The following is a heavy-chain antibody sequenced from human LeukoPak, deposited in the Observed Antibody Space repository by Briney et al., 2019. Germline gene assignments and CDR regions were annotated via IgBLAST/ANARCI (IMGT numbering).Heavy chain of an antibody. CDR3: ARLGSSPGYYYYYMDV. Sequence: SSETLSLTCVVYGGSFSGYYWSWIRQPPGKGLEWIGEINHSGSTSYNPSLKSRVTISVDTSKNRFSLKLSSVTAADTALYYCARLGSSPGYYYYYMDVWGKGTTVTVSS. CDR2: INHSGST. V-gene: IGHV4-34*01. J-gene: IGHJ6*03. CDR1: GGSFSGYY. D-gene: IGHD3-10*01.